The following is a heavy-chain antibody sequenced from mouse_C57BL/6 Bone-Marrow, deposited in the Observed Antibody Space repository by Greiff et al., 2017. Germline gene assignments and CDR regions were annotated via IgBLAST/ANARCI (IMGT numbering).Heavy chain of an antibody. J-gene: IGHJ3*01. CDR1: GYTFTSYW. CDR2: ILPNSGST. V-gene: IGHV1-64*01. Sequence: VQLQQPGAELVKPGASVKLSCKASGYTFTSYWMHWVKQRPGQGLEWIGMILPNSGSTNYNEKFKSKATLTVDKSSSTAYMLLSSLTSEDSAVCDCARECYGSSSFAYWGQGTLVTVSA. D-gene: IGHD1-1*01. CDR3: ARECYGSSSFAY.